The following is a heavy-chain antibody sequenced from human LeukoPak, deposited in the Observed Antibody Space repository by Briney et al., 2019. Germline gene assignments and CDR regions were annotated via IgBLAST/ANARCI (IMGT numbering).Heavy chain of an antibody. V-gene: IGHV3-23*01. J-gene: IGHJ4*02. CDR1: AFTFSIYA. Sequence: GGSLRLSCAASAFTFSIYAMSWVRQAPGKGLEWVSAISGSGGSTYYADSVKGRFTISRDNSKNTLYLQMNSLRAEDTAVYYCAKDWFKTYFYDCRRPNLDFYWGQGTLVTVSS. CDR3: AKDWFKTYFYDCRRPNLDFY. CDR2: ISGSGGST. D-gene: IGHD3-22*01.